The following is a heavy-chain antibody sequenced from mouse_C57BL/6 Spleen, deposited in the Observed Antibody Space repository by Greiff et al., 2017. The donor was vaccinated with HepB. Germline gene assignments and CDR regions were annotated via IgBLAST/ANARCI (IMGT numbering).Heavy chain of an antibody. D-gene: IGHD1-1*01. CDR1: GYSITSGYY. J-gene: IGHJ3*01. CDR3: AREGSITTVVDPFAY. V-gene: IGHV3-6*01. Sequence: EVQLVESGPGLVKPSQSLSLTCSVTGYSITSGYYWNWIRQFPGNKLEWMGYISYDGSNKYNPSLKNRISITRDTSKNQFFLKLNSVTTEDTATYYCAREGSITTVVDPFAYWGQGTLVTVSA. CDR2: ISYDGSN.